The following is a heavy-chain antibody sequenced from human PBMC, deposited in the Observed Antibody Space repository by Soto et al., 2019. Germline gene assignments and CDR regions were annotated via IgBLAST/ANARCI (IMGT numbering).Heavy chain of an antibody. CDR2: IWYDGSNK. CDR1: GFTFSSYG. Sequence: QVPLVESGGGVVQPGRSLRLSCAASGFTFSSYGMHWVRQAPGKGLEWVAVIWYDGSNKYYADSVKGRFTISRDNSKYRVELEMRSVSAEDTAVYYCARDCRGMDVWGQGTTVTVS. V-gene: IGHV3-33*01. CDR3: ARDCRGMDV. J-gene: IGHJ6*02.